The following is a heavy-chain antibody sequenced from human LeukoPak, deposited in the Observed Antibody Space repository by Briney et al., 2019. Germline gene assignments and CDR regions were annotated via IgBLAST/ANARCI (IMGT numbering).Heavy chain of an antibody. CDR1: GYSISNGYY. V-gene: IGHV4-38-2*01. J-gene: IGHJ4*02. CDR3: ARNYGSGKLDY. Sequence: PSETLSLTCAVSGYSISNGYYWGWIRQPPGKGLEWIGSIHHSGNTYNNPSLKSRATMSVATSRNQYSLKLNSVTAADTAVYYCARNYGSGKLDYWGQGTLVTVSS. D-gene: IGHD3-10*01. CDR2: IHHSGNT.